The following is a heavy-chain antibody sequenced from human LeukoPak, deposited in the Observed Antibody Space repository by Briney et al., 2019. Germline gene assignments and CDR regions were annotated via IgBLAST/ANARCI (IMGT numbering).Heavy chain of an antibody. V-gene: IGHV3-15*01. CDR1: GFTFSSAW. J-gene: IGHJ4*02. CDR3: VTEYWGAFNY. D-gene: IGHD1-26*01. CDR2: IKSKTDGETT. Sequence: PGGSLRLSCAASGFTFSSAWMSWVRQGPGKGLEWVGHIKSKTDGETTDYAAAVKGRVTISRDDSRDRLFLQLDSLEIEDTAVYYCVTEYWGAFNYWGQGIPVTVSS.